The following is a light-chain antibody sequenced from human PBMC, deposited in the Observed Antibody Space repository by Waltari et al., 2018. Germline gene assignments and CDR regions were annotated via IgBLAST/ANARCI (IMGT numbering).Light chain of an antibody. CDR1: QSVSSN. V-gene: IGKV3-15*01. CDR2: DVS. J-gene: IGKJ5*01. Sequence: EIVMTQSPATLSVSPGETATLSCRASQSVSSNVAWYQNKPGQDPRLLIYDVSIRATSIPAKFRGSGSGTEFTLTISSLQSEDFAVYYCQQYNRWPPITFGHGTRLEIK. CDR3: QQYNRWPPIT.